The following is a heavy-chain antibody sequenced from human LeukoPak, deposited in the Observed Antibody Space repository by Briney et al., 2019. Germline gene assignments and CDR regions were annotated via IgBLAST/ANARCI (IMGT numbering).Heavy chain of an antibody. CDR1: GYTLTELS. Sequence: ASVKVSCKVSGYTLTELSMHWVRQAPGKGLEWMGGFDPEDGETIYAQKFQGRVTMTEDASTDTAYMELSSLRSEDTAVYYCATGDTAMVTPSFDYRGQGTLVTVSS. V-gene: IGHV1-24*01. CDR2: FDPEDGET. D-gene: IGHD5-18*01. J-gene: IGHJ4*02. CDR3: ATGDTAMVTPSFDY.